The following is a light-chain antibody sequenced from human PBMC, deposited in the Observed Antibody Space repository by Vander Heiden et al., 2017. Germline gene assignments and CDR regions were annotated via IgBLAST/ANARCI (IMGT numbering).Light chain of an antibody. Sequence: QSALTQPPSVSEAPRQSVTISCSGSSSNFGNNAVNWYQQHPGKAPNLLIYYDDLLPSGVSDRFSGSNSGTSASLAISGLQSEDEADYYCAAWDDSLNGPVFGGGTKLTVL. J-gene: IGLJ2*01. V-gene: IGLV1-36*01. CDR2: YDD. CDR1: SSNFGNNA. CDR3: AAWDDSLNGPV.